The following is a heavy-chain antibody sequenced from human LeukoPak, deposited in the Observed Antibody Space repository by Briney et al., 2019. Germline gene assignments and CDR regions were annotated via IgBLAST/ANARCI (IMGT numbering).Heavy chain of an antibody. V-gene: IGHV3-23*01. Sequence: QRGGSLRLSCAAYGFTFSSYAMSWVRQAPGKGLEWVSAISGSGFTYYADSVKGRFTISRDNSKNTLYLQMNSLRAEDTAVYYCARGLYSSSPWGQGTLVTVSS. CDR1: GFTFSSYA. D-gene: IGHD6-6*01. CDR2: ISGSGFT. J-gene: IGHJ4*02. CDR3: ARGLYSSSP.